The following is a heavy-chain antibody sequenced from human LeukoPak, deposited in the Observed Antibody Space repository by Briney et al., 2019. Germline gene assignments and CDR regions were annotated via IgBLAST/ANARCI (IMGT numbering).Heavy chain of an antibody. V-gene: IGHV4-4*07. D-gene: IGHD2-15*01. CDR1: GGSINIYY. CDR2: IYTSGST. Sequence: SETLSLTCTVSGGSINIYYWSWIRQPAGKGLEWIGRIYTSGSTNYNPSLKTRVTMSVDTSKNQFSLKLSSVTAADTAVYYCARHRCSGGSCYPMNWFDLWGQGTLVTVSS. J-gene: IGHJ5*02. CDR3: ARHRCSGGSCYPMNWFDL.